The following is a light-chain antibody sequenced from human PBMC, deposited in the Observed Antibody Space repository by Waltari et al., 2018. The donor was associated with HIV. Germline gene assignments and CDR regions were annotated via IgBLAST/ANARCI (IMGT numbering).Light chain of an antibody. V-gene: IGLV3-1*01. Sequence: SYELTQSPSMSVSPGQTASITCSGAKLGHKYAYGYQQQAGQSPIVVIYEDNRRPSGIPERFSGSNSGNTATLAISGTQAMDEADYYWQAWDSSIVVFGGGTKLTV. CDR1: KLGHKY. CDR2: EDN. CDR3: QAWDSSIVV. J-gene: IGLJ2*01.